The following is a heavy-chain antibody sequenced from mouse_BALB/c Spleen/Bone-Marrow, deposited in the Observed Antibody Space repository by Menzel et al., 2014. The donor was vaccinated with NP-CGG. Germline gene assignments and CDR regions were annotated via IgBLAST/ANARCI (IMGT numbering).Heavy chain of an antibody. Sequence: QVQLQQSGAELVRPGSSVKISCKASGYAFSNYWMNWVKQRPGQGLEWIGQIYPGDGDTNYNGKFKGKATLTAEKSSSTAYMQLSSLTSEDSAVYFCARRGGSTYYYAMDYWGQGTSVTVSS. D-gene: IGHD1-1*01. V-gene: IGHV1-80*01. CDR1: GYAFSNYW. CDR2: IYPGDGDT. J-gene: IGHJ4*01. CDR3: ARRGGSTYYYAMDY.